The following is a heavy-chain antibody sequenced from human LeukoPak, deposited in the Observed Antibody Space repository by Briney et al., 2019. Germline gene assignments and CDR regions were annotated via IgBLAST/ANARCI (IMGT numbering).Heavy chain of an antibody. CDR1: GFTFSNHA. J-gene: IGHJ4*02. D-gene: IGHD6-19*01. V-gene: IGHV3-23*01. Sequence: PGGSLRLSCAASGFTFSNHAMSWVRQAPGKGRECGSTIGGSGSNTFYADSVKGRFTISRDYSKNTLYLQMNSLRAEDSAVYYCAKGGRFSSGWAYDYWGQGMLVTVSS. CDR2: IGGSGSNT. CDR3: AKGGRFSSGWAYDY.